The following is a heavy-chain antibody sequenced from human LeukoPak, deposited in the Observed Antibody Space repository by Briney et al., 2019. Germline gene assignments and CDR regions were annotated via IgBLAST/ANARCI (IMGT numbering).Heavy chain of an antibody. CDR3: AKDRVLRYFDWLDWAHEIDY. V-gene: IGHV3-30*18. J-gene: IGHJ4*02. CDR1: GFTFNSYV. D-gene: IGHD3-9*01. Sequence: GGSLRLSCSASGFTFNSYVMHWVRQAPGKGLEWVAVISYDGSNKYYADSVKGRFTISRDNSKNTLYLQMNSLRAEDTAVYYCAKDRVLRYFDWLDWAHEIDYWGQGTLVTVSS. CDR2: ISYDGSNK.